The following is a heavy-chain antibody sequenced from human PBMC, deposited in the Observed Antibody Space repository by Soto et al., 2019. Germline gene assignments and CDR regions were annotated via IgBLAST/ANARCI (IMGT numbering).Heavy chain of an antibody. CDR2: ISNSATT. Sequence: SETLSLTCTVSAGSITSGYFYWSWIRQYPGKGLEWIGYISNSATTYYNPSLKSRVTISVDTSKDQFSLRLSSVTAADTAVYYCARFFGSGFDYWGQGTLVTVSS. D-gene: IGHD6-19*01. CDR3: ARFFGSGFDY. CDR1: AGSITSGYFY. V-gene: IGHV4-31*03. J-gene: IGHJ4*02.